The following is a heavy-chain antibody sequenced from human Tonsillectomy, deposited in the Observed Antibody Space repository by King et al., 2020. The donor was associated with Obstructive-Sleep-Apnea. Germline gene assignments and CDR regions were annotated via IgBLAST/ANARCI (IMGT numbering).Heavy chain of an antibody. J-gene: IGHJ3*02. V-gene: IGHV4-30-4*01. CDR1: GGSISSGDYY. Sequence: QLQESGPGLVKPSQTLSLTCTVSGGSISSGDYYWSWIRQPPGKGLEWIGYIYYSGSTYYNPSLKSRVTISVDTSKNQFSLKLSSVTAADTAVYYCARDIAGHYDSSGLPDAFDIWGQGTMVTVSS. CDR3: ARDIAGHYDSSGLPDAFDI. D-gene: IGHD3-22*01. CDR2: IYYSGST.